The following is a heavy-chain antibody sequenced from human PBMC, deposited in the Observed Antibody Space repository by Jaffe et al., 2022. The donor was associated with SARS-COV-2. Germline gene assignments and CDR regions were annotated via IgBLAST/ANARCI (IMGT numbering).Heavy chain of an antibody. V-gene: IGHV3-7*01. Sequence: DVQLVESGGGLVQPGGSLRLSCAASGFTFSSYWMCWVRQAPGKGLEWVANIKQDGSEKYYVDSVKGRFTISRDNAKNSLYLQMNSLRAEDTAVYYCARASGYDILTGLYYYYYYMDVWGKGTTVTVSS. CDR3: ARASGYDILTGLYYYYYYMDV. J-gene: IGHJ6*03. CDR2: IKQDGSEK. D-gene: IGHD3-9*01. CDR1: GFTFSSYW.